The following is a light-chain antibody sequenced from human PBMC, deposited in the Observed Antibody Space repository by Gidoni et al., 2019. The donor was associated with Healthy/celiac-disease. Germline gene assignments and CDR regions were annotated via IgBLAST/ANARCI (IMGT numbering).Light chain of an antibody. V-gene: IGLV1-40*01. CDR2: GNS. CDR1: SSNIGAGYD. J-gene: IGLJ2*01. Sequence: QSVLTQPPSVSAAPRPRVTISCTGRSSNIGAGYDVHWYQQLPGTAPKLLIYGNSNRPSGVPDRFSGSKSGTSASLAITGLQAEDEADYYCQSYDSSLSGSVFGGGTKLTGL. CDR3: QSYDSSLSGSV.